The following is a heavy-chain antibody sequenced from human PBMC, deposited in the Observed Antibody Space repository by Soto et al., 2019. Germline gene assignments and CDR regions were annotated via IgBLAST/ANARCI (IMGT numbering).Heavy chain of an antibody. J-gene: IGHJ6*04. CDR3: ARAVVRGFFVPVFYGLDV. CDR1: GFDFGSYG. D-gene: IGHD3-10*01. V-gene: IGHV3-33*01. Sequence: QVQLVESGGGVVQPGGSLRLSCVASGFDFGSYGMQWFRRAPGKWLEWRAVIWYAGSTAYYADSVKRRFTISRDNSKNTLFLHLNSLTAEDPAVYFCARAVVRGFFVPVFYGLDVWCNGTPVTVS. CDR2: IWYAGSTA.